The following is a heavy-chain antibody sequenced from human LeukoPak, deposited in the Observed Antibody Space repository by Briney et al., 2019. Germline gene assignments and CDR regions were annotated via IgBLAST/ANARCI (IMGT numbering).Heavy chain of an antibody. J-gene: IGHJ2*01. Sequence: SETLSLTCTVSGGSISSSNWWSWVRPPPGKGLEWIGEIYHSGSTNYNPSLKSRVTISVDKSKNQFSLKLSSVTAADTAVYYCARDAPAGWYFDLWGRGTLVTVSS. V-gene: IGHV4-4*02. CDR1: GGSISSSNW. CDR2: IYHSGST. CDR3: ARDAPAGWYFDL.